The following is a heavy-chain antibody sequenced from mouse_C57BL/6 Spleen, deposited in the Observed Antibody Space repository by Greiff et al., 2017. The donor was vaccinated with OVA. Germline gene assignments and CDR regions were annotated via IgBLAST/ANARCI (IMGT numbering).Heavy chain of an antibody. Sequence: VKLMESGAELVRPGASVKLSCKASGYTFTDYYINWVKQRPGQGLEWIARIYPGSGNTYYNEKFKGKATLTAEKSSSTAYMQLSSLTSEDSAVYFCARWMFDYWGQGTTLTVSS. CDR2: IYPGSGNT. V-gene: IGHV1-76*01. CDR1: GYTFTDYY. CDR3: ARWMFDY. J-gene: IGHJ2*01.